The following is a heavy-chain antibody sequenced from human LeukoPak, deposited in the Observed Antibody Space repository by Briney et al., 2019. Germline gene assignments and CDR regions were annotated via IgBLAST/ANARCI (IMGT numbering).Heavy chain of an antibody. Sequence: QPGGSLRLSFAASGFTFSNYWMSWVRQAPGKGLEWVANIKPDGSEKYYVDSVKGRFTISRDNAKNSPFLQMNSLRAEDTATYYCTRDFGSGVVVTAIVDWGQGTLVTVSS. CDR1: GFTFSNYW. CDR3: TRDFGSGVVVTAIVD. CDR2: IKPDGSEK. D-gene: IGHD2-21*02. V-gene: IGHV3-7*01. J-gene: IGHJ4*02.